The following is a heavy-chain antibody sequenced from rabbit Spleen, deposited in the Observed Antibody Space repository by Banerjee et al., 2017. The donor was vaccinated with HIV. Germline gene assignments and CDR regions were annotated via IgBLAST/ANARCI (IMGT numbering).Heavy chain of an antibody. D-gene: IGHD2-1*01. V-gene: IGHV1S45*01. CDR2: IGSVTGNT. Sequence: EESGGDLVQPEGSLTLTCTASGFTITNRDWICWVRQAPGKGLEWIGCIGSVTGNTYYATWAKGRVTISRSTSLSTVTLQMTSLTAADTATYFCVRDRADIGGDYGPYYFDFWGQGTLVTVS. J-gene: IGHJ4*01. CDR3: VRDRADIGGDYGPYYFDF. CDR1: GFTITNRDW.